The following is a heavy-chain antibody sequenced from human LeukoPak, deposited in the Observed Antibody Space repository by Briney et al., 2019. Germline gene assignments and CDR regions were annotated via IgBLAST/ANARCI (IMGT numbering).Heavy chain of an antibody. J-gene: IGHJ3*02. D-gene: IGHD6-13*01. CDR1: GYTFTGYY. CDR3: ARESGTDAFDI. V-gene: IGHV1-2*02. Sequence: VASVKLSCKASGYTFTGYYMHWVRQAPGQGLEWMGWINPNSGGTNYAQKFQGRVTMTRDTSISTAYMELSRLRSDDTAVYYCARESGTDAFDIWGQGTMVTVSS. CDR2: INPNSGGT.